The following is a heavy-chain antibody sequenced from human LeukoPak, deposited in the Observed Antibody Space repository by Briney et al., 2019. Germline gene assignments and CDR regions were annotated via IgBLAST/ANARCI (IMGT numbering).Heavy chain of an antibody. CDR3: AREGRGLKFGWFDP. CDR2: IFYTGST. CDR1: GASISSISYF. Sequence: SETQSLTCTVSGASISSISYFWGWVRQPPGKGLEWIGSIFYTGSTYYNPSLTSRVTISLDTSNNQFSLRLNSLTAADTAVYYCAREGRGLKFGWFDPWGQGTLVTVSS. D-gene: IGHD3-10*01. J-gene: IGHJ5*02. V-gene: IGHV4-39*07.